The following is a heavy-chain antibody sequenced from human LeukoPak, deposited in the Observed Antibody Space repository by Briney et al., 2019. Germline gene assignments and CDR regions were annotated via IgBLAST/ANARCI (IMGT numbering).Heavy chain of an antibody. CDR2: VYPGNSDT. CDR3: ARGATTHDY. J-gene: IGHJ4*02. Sequence: GESLKISCKGFGYSFTSYWIAWVRQMPGMGLEWMGAVYPGNSDTRYSPSFQGQVIISADRSISTAYLQWSSLKASDTAMYYCARGATTHDYWGQGTLVTVSS. D-gene: IGHD1-1*01. V-gene: IGHV5-51*01. CDR1: GYSFTSYW.